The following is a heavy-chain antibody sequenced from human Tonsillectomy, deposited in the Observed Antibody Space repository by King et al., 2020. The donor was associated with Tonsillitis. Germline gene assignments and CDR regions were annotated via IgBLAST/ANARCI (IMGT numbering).Heavy chain of an antibody. CDR1: GFTFSTFA. V-gene: IGHV3-23*04. Sequence: VQLVESGGGSVQPGGSLRLSCAASGFTFSTFAMSWFRQAAGRGLEWVSTISARVGGTSNAASVKGRFTISRDICNNALYLQWNSLRADDTAVYYCAKDLGSSGVGATLGDWGQGTLVTVSS. CDR2: ISARVGGT. D-gene: IGHD1-26*01. J-gene: IGHJ4*02. CDR3: AKDLGSSGVGATLGD.